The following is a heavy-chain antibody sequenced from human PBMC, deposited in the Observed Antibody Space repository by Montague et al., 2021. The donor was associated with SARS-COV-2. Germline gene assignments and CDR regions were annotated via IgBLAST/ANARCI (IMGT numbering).Heavy chain of an antibody. V-gene: IGHV4-4*07. D-gene: IGHD3-10*01. CDR2: IYTSGST. CDR1: GDSISSYY. Sequence: SETLSLTCTVSGDSISSYYWSWIRQPAGKGLEWIGRIYTSGSTNXNPSLKSRVTMSVDTSKNQFSLKLSSVTAADTAVYYCAREAWFGDKTSASEYYGMDVWGQGTTVTVSS. CDR3: AREAWFGDKTSASEYYGMDV. J-gene: IGHJ6*01.